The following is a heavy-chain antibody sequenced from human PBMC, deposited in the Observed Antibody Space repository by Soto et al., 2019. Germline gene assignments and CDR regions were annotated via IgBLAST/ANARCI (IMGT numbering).Heavy chain of an antibody. CDR2: INYDGSNK. J-gene: IGHJ6*02. D-gene: IGHD2-21*01. CDR1: GFIFSSYG. CDR3: ARCKQKVMHSGLDV. V-gene: IGHV3-33*01. Sequence: QVNLVESGGGAVQRGRSLRVSCAASGFIFSSYGMHWVRQAPGKGLEWVAFINYDGSNKFYGDAVKGRFTISRDNSKNMVHLQMNSLRGEDTAVYYCARCKQKVMHSGLDVWGHGATVTVSS.